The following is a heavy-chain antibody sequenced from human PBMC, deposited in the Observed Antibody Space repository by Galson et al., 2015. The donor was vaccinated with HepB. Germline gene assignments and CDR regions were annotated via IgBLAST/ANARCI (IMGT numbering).Heavy chain of an antibody. CDR1: GFTFSNYT. V-gene: IGHV3-21*01. J-gene: IGHJ4*02. CDR3: ARGSGYSSGPFDH. D-gene: IGHD5-18*01. CDR2: ITSNNNFI. Sequence: SLRLSCAASGFTFSNYTINWVRQAPGKGLEWVSSITSNNNFIYYADSMKGRVTMSRDNAKNSLYLQMNSLRAEDTAVYYCARGSGYSSGPFDHWGQGALVAVSS.